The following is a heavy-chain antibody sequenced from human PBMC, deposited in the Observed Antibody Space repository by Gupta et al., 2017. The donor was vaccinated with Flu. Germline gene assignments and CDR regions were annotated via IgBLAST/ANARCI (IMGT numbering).Heavy chain of an antibody. CDR2: IYYSGST. D-gene: IGHD3-16*01. J-gene: IGHJ4*02. V-gene: IGHV4-59*01. Sequence: QVQLQESGPGLVKPSETLSLTCTVSVGSISSYYWSWIRQPPGKGLEWIGYIYYSGSTNYNPSLKSRVTISVDTSKNQFSLKLSSVTAADTAVYYCARDNRGPVDYWGQGTLVTVSS. CDR1: VGSISSYY. CDR3: ARDNRGPVDY.